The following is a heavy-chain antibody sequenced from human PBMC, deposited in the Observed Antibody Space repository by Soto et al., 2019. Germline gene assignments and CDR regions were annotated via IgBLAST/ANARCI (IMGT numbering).Heavy chain of an antibody. CDR2: IKQDGSEK. V-gene: IGHV3-7*01. Sequence: GGSLRLSCAASGFTFSSYWMSWVRQAPGKGLEWVANIKQDGSEKYYVDSVKGRFTISRDNAKNSLYLQMNSLRAEDTAVYYCARANYDYLVGPWWFDPWGQATLVTVSS. D-gene: IGHD3-16*01. CDR3: ARANYDYLVGPWWFDP. CDR1: GFTFSSYW. J-gene: IGHJ5*02.